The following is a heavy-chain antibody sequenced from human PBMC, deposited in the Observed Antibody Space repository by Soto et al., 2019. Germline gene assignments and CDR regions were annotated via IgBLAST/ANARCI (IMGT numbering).Heavy chain of an antibody. V-gene: IGHV1-18*01. D-gene: IGHD3-22*01. Sequence: PVKVSCKASGYTFSSYRISWLRQAPGQGLEWMGWISAYNGNTNYAQKLQGRVTMTTDTSTSTAYMELRSLRSDDTAVYYCAREVAEEAYYYDSSGYTHYYFDYWGQGTLVTVSS. J-gene: IGHJ4*02. CDR3: AREVAEEAYYYDSSGYTHYYFDY. CDR2: ISAYNGNT. CDR1: GYTFSSYR.